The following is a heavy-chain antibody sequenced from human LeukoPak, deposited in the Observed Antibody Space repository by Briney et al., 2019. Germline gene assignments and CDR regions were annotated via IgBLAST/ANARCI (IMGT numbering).Heavy chain of an antibody. D-gene: IGHD3-16*01. Sequence: PGGSLRLSCAASGFTFSSYGMHWVRQAPGKGLEWVAFIRYDGSNKYYADSVKGRFTISRDNSENTVYLQMNSLRAEDTAVYYCTRDVIYASEIYSYGDSWGQGTLVTVSS. J-gene: IGHJ4*02. CDR1: GFTFSSYG. CDR3: TRDVIYASEIYSYGDS. V-gene: IGHV3-30*02. CDR2: IRYDGSNK.